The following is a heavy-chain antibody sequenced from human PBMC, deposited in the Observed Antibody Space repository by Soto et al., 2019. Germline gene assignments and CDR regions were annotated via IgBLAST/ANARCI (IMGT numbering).Heavy chain of an antibody. D-gene: IGHD1-7*01. Sequence: SGPTLVNPTQTLTLTCTFSGFSLSTTGVGVAWIRQSPGKALEWLALIYWDDDKRYSPSLKSRLTITKDTSKNQVVLTMTNMDPVDTATYYCVHRRTISNSFGYRGQGTLVTVSS. J-gene: IGHJ4*02. CDR3: VHRRTISNSFGY. V-gene: IGHV2-5*02. CDR2: IYWDDDK. CDR1: GFSLSTTGVG.